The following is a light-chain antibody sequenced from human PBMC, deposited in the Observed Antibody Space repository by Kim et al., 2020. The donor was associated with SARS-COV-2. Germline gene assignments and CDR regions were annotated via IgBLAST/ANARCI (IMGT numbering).Light chain of an antibody. Sequence: ETVLTQSPDFQSVTPKEKVTITCRGSQSVGNSLHWYQQKPNQSPKLLIKYASQSISGVPSRFSGSGSGTDFSLTISGLEAEDAATYCCQQSRSLPNGFGRGTRVEIK. CDR3: QQSRSLPNG. V-gene: IGKV6-21*02. CDR2: YAS. CDR1: QSVGNS. J-gene: IGKJ5*01.